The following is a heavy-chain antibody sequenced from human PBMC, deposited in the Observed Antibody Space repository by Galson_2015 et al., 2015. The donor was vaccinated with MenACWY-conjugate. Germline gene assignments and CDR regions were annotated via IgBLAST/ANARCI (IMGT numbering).Heavy chain of an antibody. CDR3: ARAGALTYYFDY. CDR1: GASISSVNW. Sequence: LSLTCAVSGASISSVNWWSWVRQPPGKGLAWIAEIYHSGSINYNPSLKSRVTMSVDKSKNQISLKLSSVTAADTAVYYCARAGALTYYFDYWGQGTLASVSS. J-gene: IGHJ4*02. CDR2: IYHSGSI. V-gene: IGHV4-4*02.